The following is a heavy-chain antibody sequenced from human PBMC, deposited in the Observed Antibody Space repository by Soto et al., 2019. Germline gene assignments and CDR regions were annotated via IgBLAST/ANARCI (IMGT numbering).Heavy chain of an antibody. D-gene: IGHD6-13*01. V-gene: IGHV5-51*01. J-gene: IGHJ3*02. CDR3: ASTSWVYAFDT. Sequence: PGDALKISCKGCGYTFASQWIVWARQMPGKALEGMGIIYPCESDTRYSPSFQGQVTISADKSTNTAYLQWSSLKASATAMYYCASTSWVYAFDTWGKRTMVAVSS. CDR1: GYTFASQW. CDR2: IYPCESDT.